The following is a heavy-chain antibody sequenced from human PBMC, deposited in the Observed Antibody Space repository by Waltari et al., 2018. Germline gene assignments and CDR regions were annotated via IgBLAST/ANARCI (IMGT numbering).Heavy chain of an antibody. J-gene: IGHJ6*02. CDR3: ARRGGSYYYNGLDV. CDR2: INPNSGLT. D-gene: IGHD3-10*01. CDR1: GYSFTGYY. Sequence: QVQLLQSGDEVKKPGDSVKVSCKASGYSFTGYYLHWVRQAPGQGPEWRGRINPNSGLTDDEPRFQGRVTMTTDLSTTTVYMELSGLRPDDTAIYYCARRGGSYYYNGLDVWGQGATVTVSS. V-gene: IGHV1-2*06.